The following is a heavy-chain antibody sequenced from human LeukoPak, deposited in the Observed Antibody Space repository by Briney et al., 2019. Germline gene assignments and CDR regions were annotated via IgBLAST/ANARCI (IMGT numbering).Heavy chain of an antibody. CDR1: GGSISSGGYY. Sequence: SETLSLTCTVSGGSISSGGYYWSWIRQHPGKGLEWIGYIYYSGSTYYNPSLKSRVTISVDTSKNQFSLKLSSVTAADTAVYYCARVLRYYGSGSYPRAYYFDYWGQGTLVTVSS. CDR2: IYYSGST. CDR3: ARVLRYYGSGSYPRAYYFDY. D-gene: IGHD3-10*01. V-gene: IGHV4-31*03. J-gene: IGHJ4*02.